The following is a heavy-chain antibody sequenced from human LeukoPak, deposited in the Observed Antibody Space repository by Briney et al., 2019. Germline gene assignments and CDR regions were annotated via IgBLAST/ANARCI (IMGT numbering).Heavy chain of an antibody. CDR3: ARYYDSRGNWFDP. V-gene: IGHV4-34*01. J-gene: IGHJ5*02. D-gene: IGHD3-22*01. CDR1: GGSFSGYY. Sequence: PSETLSLTCAVYGGSFSGYYWSWIRQPPGKGLEWIGEINHSGSTNYNPSLKSRVTISVDTSKNQFSLKLSSVTAADTAVYYCARYYDSRGNWFDPWGQGTLVTVSS. CDR2: INHSGST.